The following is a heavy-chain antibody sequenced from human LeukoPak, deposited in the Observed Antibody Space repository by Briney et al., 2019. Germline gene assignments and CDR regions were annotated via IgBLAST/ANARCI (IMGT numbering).Heavy chain of an antibody. CDR2: ISYDGSNK. D-gene: IGHD2-21*02. CDR1: GFTFSRSA. J-gene: IGHJ6*02. Sequence: GGSLRLSCAASGFTFSRSAMHWVRQSPGKGLEWVAVISYDGSNKYYADSVKGRLTISRDNSKKTLFLQINSLRGEDTAVYYCARGLTAIRGIEYSYYGMDVWGRGTTVTVSS. CDR3: ARGLTAIRGIEYSYYGMDV. V-gene: IGHV3-30-3*01.